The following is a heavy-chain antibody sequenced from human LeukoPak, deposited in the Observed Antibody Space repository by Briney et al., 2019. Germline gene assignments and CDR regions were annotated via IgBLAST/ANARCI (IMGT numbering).Heavy chain of an antibody. J-gene: IGHJ4*02. CDR1: GFTFANHD. D-gene: IGHD2-21*02. CDR3: AELVTLNF. Sequence: GGSLILSCAASGFTFANHDMSWVRQAPGKGLEWVSGVSASGSSRFYADSVKGRFTVSRDNSKNTLYLQMNSLRVEDTAVYYCAELVTLNFWGQGTLVTVSS. CDR2: VSASGSSR. V-gene: IGHV3-23*01.